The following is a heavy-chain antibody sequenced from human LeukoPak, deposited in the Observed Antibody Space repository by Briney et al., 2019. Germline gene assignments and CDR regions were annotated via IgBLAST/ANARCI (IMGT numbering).Heavy chain of an antibody. D-gene: IGHD2-15*01. Sequence: GGSLRLSCAASGFTFSGYAMSWVRQAPGKGLEWVSAISGSGGSTYYADSVKGRFTISRDNSKNTLYLQMNSLRAEDTAVYYCAKLVVEYCSGGSCYEDYWGQGTLVTVSS. V-gene: IGHV3-23*01. CDR1: GFTFSGYA. CDR3: AKLVVEYCSGGSCYEDY. CDR2: ISGSGGST. J-gene: IGHJ4*02.